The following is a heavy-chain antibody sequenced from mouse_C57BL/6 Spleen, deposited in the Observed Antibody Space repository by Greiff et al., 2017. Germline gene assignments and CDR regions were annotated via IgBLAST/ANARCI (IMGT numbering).Heavy chain of an antibody. CDR3: ALIYDGYYDYFDY. J-gene: IGHJ2*01. V-gene: IGHV1-64*01. CDR1: GYTFTSYW. CDR2: IHPNSGST. Sequence: VQLQQPGAELVKPGASVKLSCKASGYTFTSYWMHWVKQRPGQGLEWIGMIHPNSGSTNYNEKFKSKATLTVDKSSSTAYMQLSSLTSEDSAVYYCALIYDGYYDYFDYWGQGTTLTVSS. D-gene: IGHD2-3*01.